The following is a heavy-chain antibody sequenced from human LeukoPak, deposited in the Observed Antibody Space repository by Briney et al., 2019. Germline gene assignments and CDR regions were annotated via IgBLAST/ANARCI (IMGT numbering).Heavy chain of an antibody. D-gene: IGHD3-10*01. CDR2: IYYSGST. V-gene: IGHV4-39*07. CDR3: ARELPPGNFDY. CDR1: GGSISSSSYY. Sequence: SETLSLTCTVSGGSISSSSYYWGWIRQPPGKGLEWIGSIYYSGSTYYNPSLKSRVTISVDTSKNQFSLKLSSVTAADTAVYYCARELPPGNFDYWGQGTLVTVSS. J-gene: IGHJ4*02.